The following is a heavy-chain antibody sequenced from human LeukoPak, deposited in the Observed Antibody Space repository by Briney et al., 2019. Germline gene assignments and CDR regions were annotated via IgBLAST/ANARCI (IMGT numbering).Heavy chain of an antibody. CDR3: AKGLTLNFISYYFDY. J-gene: IGHJ4*02. CDR2: IRYDGSNK. V-gene: IGHV3-30*02. D-gene: IGHD3-10*01. CDR1: GFTFSSYG. Sequence: GGSLRLSCAASGFTFSSYGMHWVRQAPGKGLEWVAFIRYDGSNKYYADSVKGRFTISRDNSKNTLYLQMNSLRAEDTAVYYCAKGLTLNFISYYFDYWGQETLVTVSS.